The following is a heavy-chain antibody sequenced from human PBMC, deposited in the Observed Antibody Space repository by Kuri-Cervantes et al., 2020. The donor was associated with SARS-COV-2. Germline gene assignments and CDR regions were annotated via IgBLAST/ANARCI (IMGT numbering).Heavy chain of an antibody. V-gene: IGHV3-23*01. Sequence: LSLTCAASGFTFSSYAMTWVRQAPGKGLEWVSGLGGSGDVTYYADSVKGRFTISRDNSKNTLYLQMNSLRAEDTAVYYCAKAPYGDKGAFDYWGQGTLVTVSS. CDR2: LGGSGDVT. CDR3: AKAPYGDKGAFDY. CDR1: GFTFSSYA. D-gene: IGHD4-17*01. J-gene: IGHJ4*02.